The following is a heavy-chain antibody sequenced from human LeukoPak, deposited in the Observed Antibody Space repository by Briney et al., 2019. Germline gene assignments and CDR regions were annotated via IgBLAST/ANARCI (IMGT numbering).Heavy chain of an antibody. Sequence: SETLSLTCTVSGGSISSSSYYWGWIRQPPGKGLEWIGSTYYSGSTYYDPSLKSRVTISVDTSKNQFSLKLSSVTAADTAAYYCARQGRHYYGSGSFDYWGQGTLVTVSS. J-gene: IGHJ4*02. CDR2: TYYSGST. CDR1: GGSISSSSYY. CDR3: ARQGRHYYGSGSFDY. D-gene: IGHD3-10*01. V-gene: IGHV4-39*01.